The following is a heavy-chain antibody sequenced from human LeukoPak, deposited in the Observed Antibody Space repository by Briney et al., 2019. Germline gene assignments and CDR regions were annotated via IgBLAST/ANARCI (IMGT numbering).Heavy chain of an antibody. V-gene: IGHV5-51*01. Sequence: GESLKISCKGSGYSFTSYWIGWVRQMPGKGLEWMGVIYPGDSDTRYSPSFQGQVTMSADKSITTAYLQWSSLKASDTAMYYCARRTSSSWYSVYYYGLDVWGQGTTVTVSS. CDR3: ARRTSSSWYSVYYYGLDV. CDR1: GYSFTSYW. D-gene: IGHD6-13*01. CDR2: IYPGDSDT. J-gene: IGHJ6*02.